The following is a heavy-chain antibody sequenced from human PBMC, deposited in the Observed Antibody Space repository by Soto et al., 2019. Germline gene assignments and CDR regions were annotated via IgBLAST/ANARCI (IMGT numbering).Heavy chain of an antibody. CDR3: AKDHYDFWSDYRASDAFDI. Sequence: QVQLVESGGGVVQPGRSLRLSCAASGFTFSSYGMHWVRQAPGKGLEWVAIISYDGSNKNYADSVKGRFTISRDNSKNTLYLQMTSLRAEDTAVYYCAKDHYDFWSDYRASDAFDIWGQGTMVTVSS. CDR2: ISYDGSNK. V-gene: IGHV3-30*18. D-gene: IGHD3-3*01. CDR1: GFTFSSYG. J-gene: IGHJ3*02.